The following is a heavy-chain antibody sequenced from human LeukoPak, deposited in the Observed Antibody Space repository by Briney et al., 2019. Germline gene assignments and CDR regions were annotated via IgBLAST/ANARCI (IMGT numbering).Heavy chain of an antibody. V-gene: IGHV3-21*01. CDR3: AKKPAGDNWFDP. D-gene: IGHD3-10*01. CDR2: ISSSSSYI. Sequence: GGSLRLSCAASGFTFSSYSMNWVRQAPGKGLEWVSSISSSSSYIYYAGSVKGRFTISRDNSKNTLYLQMNSLRAEDTAVYYCAKKPAGDNWFDPWGQGTLVTVSS. CDR1: GFTFSSYS. J-gene: IGHJ5*02.